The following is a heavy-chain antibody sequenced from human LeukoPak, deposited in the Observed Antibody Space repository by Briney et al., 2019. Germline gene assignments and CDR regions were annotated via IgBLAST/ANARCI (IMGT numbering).Heavy chain of an antibody. J-gene: IGHJ4*02. CDR3: ARGSSGWYFDY. D-gene: IGHD6-19*01. Sequence: GGSLRLSCAASGFTFSDYYMTWIRQAPGKGLECVSYISSSSHYTNYPDSVKGRFTISRDNAKNSLYLQMNSLRAEDTAVYYCARGSSGWYFDYWGQRTLVTVSS. CDR1: GFTFSDYY. V-gene: IGHV3-11*06. CDR2: ISSSSHYT.